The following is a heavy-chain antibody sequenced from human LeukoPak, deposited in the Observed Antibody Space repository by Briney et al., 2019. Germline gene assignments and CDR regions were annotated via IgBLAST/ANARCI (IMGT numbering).Heavy chain of an antibody. J-gene: IGHJ4*02. V-gene: IGHV3-7*01. D-gene: IGHD3-22*01. CDR1: GFTFSVYY. CDR3: ARDFKAYYYDTSGYLRSDY. Sequence: PGGSLRLSCAVSGFTFSVYYMSWVRQAPGKGLEWVANIKQDGSEKYYADSVEGRFTISSDNAKNSLYLQMNSLRAEDTAVYYCARDFKAYYYDTSGYLRSDYWGQGTLVTVSS. CDR2: IKQDGSEK.